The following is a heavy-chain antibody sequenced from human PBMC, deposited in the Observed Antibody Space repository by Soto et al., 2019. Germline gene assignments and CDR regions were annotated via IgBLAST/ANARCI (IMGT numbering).Heavy chain of an antibody. J-gene: IGHJ4*02. CDR2: ISSSSSYI. CDR3: AREDHYYDSRGHYLGLGFDY. Sequence: LRLSCAASGFTFSSYSMNWVRQAPGKGLEWVSSISSSSSYIYYADSVKGRFTISRDNAKNSLYLQMNSLRAEDMAVYYCAREDHYYDSRGHYLGLGFDYWGQGTLVTVSS. D-gene: IGHD3-22*01. V-gene: IGHV3-21*01. CDR1: GFTFSSYS.